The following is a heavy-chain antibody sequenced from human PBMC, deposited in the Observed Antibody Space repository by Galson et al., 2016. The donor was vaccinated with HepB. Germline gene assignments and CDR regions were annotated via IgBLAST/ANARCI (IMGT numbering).Heavy chain of an antibody. V-gene: IGHV3-30-3*01. Sequence: SLRLSCAASGFTFNNYAMHWVRQSPGKGLEWVAVISYDGSRKFYVDSVEGQFNISRDNSKNTLYLQMYSLKPEDTAVYYCARGWDKLLSSPTDSWGQGTLVTVSS. J-gene: IGHJ4*02. D-gene: IGHD1-26*01. CDR1: GFTFNNYA. CDR2: ISYDGSRK. CDR3: ARGWDKLLSSPTDS.